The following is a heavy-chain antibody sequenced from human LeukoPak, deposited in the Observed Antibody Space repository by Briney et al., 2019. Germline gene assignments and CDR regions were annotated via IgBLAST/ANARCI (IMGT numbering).Heavy chain of an antibody. Sequence: ASVKVSCKASGYTFTGYYMHWVRRAPGQGLEWMGIINPSGGSTSYAQKFQGRVTMTRDMSTSAVYMELSSLRSEDTAVYYCARSVTTPDYWGQGTLVTVSS. D-gene: IGHD4-11*01. CDR1: GYTFTGYY. CDR3: ARSVTTPDY. J-gene: IGHJ4*02. V-gene: IGHV1-46*01. CDR2: INPSGGST.